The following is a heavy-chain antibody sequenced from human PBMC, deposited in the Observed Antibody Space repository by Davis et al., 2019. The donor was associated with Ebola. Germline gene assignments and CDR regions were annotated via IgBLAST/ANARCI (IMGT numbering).Heavy chain of an antibody. V-gene: IGHV1-3*01. CDR1: GGTFSSYA. Sequence: ASVKVSCKASGGTFSSYAISWVRQAPGQGLEWMGWINAGNGNTKYSQKFQGRVTITRDTSASTAYMELSSLRSEDTAVYYCAREPVLEWLFRGYLDYWGQGTLVTVSS. CDR2: INAGNGNT. CDR3: AREPVLEWLFRGYLDY. D-gene: IGHD3-3*01. J-gene: IGHJ4*02.